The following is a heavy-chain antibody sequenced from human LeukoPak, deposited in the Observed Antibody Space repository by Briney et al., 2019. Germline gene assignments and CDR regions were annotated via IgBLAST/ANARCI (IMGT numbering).Heavy chain of an antibody. CDR2: IWYDGSNK. CDR1: GFXFSSYG. Sequence: PGGSLRLSCVASGFXFSSYGMHWVRQAPGKGLEGVAVIWYDGSNKYYEDSVKGRFTISRDNSKNTLYLQMNSLRAEDTAVYYCARDGSSGWYWVDYWGQGTLVTVSS. CDR3: ARDGSSGWYWVDY. J-gene: IGHJ4*02. V-gene: IGHV3-33*01. D-gene: IGHD6-19*01.